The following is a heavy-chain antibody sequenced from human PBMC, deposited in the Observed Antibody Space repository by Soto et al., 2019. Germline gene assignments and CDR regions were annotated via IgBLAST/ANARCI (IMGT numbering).Heavy chain of an antibody. CDR2: IYYSGGT. Sequence: PSETLSLTCTVSGGSISSSSYYWGWIRQPPGKGLEWIGSIYYSGGTYYNPSLKSRVTISVDTSKNQFSLKLSSVTAADTAVYYCARQGGRGVDYGGQGPLVTVPS. CDR3: ARQGGRGVDY. J-gene: IGHJ4*02. CDR1: GGSISSSSYY. D-gene: IGHD1-26*01. V-gene: IGHV4-39*01.